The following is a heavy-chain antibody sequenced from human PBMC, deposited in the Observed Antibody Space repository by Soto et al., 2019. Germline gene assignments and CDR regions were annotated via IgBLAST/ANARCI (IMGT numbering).Heavy chain of an antibody. CDR1: GGTFSSYA. J-gene: IGHJ3*02. CDR2: IIPIFGTA. CDR3: ARDREGIVGARDAFDI. V-gene: IGHV1-69*13. D-gene: IGHD1-26*01. Sequence: SVKVSCKASGGTFSSYAISWVRQAPGQGLEWMGGIIPIFGTANYAQKFQGRVTITADESTSTAYMELSSLRSEDTAVYYCARDREGIVGARDAFDIWGQGTMVT.